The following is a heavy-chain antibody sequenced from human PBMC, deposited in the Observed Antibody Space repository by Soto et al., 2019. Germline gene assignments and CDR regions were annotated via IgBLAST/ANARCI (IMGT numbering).Heavy chain of an antibody. Sequence: GGSLRLSCAASGFAFSNYAMHWVRQAPGKGLEWVSSISTSIDATYYADSVKGRFTISRDDSKNTLYLQMNSLRADDPAVYYCAKDRTVAARNFDYWGQGTQVTVSS. D-gene: IGHD6-6*01. V-gene: IGHV3-23*01. CDR1: GFAFSNYA. J-gene: IGHJ4*02. CDR3: AKDRTVAARNFDY. CDR2: ISTSIDAT.